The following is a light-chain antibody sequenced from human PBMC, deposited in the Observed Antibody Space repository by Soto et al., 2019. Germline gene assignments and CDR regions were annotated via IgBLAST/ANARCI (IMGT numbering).Light chain of an antibody. Sequence: EVVLTQSPGTLSLSSGERATLSCRASQSVINSYLAWYQQKPGQAPRLLLYGAYNRATGIPDRFSGSGSGTDFTLTISRLETEDFAVFYCQQYGTSEIIFGQGTRLEIK. CDR1: QSVINSY. V-gene: IGKV3-20*01. J-gene: IGKJ5*01. CDR3: QQYGTSEII. CDR2: GAY.